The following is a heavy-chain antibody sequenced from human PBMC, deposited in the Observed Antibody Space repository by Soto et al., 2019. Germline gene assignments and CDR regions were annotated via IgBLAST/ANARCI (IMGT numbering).Heavy chain of an antibody. V-gene: IGHV3-30*18. CDR1: GFTFSSYG. J-gene: IGHJ4*02. D-gene: IGHD2-21*02. CDR3: AKDKVPVVVTAPFDY. Sequence: QVQLVESGGGVVQPGRSLRLSCSASGFTFSSYGMHWVRQAPGKGLEWVAVISYDGSNKYYADSVKGRFTISRDNSKNTLYLQMNNLRAEDTAVYYCAKDKVPVVVTAPFDYWGQGTLVTVSS. CDR2: ISYDGSNK.